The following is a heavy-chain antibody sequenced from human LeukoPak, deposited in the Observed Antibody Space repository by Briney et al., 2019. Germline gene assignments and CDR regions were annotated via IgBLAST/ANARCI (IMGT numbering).Heavy chain of an antibody. Sequence: GGSLRLSCAASGFTFSSYGMHWVRQAPGKGLEWVAFIRYDGSNKYYADSVKGRFTISRDNSKNTLYLQMNSLRAEDTAVYYCARVRWELLGYFDYWGQGTLVTVSS. CDR3: ARVRWELLGYFDY. CDR2: IRYDGSNK. J-gene: IGHJ4*02. D-gene: IGHD1-26*01. CDR1: GFTFSSYG. V-gene: IGHV3-30*02.